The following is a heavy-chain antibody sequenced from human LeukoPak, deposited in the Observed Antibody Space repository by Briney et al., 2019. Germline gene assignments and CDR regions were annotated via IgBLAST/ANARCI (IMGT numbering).Heavy chain of an antibody. J-gene: IGHJ4*02. CDR3: AREGLDY. V-gene: IGHV1-8*01. Sequence: ASVKVSCKASGYTFTNYDINWVRQATGQGLEWMGYKNPNSGNSAYAQKFQGRVTITTDASITTAYTELSGLRSEDTALYYCAREGLDYWGQGTLVTGPS. CDR1: GYTFTNYD. CDR2: KNPNSGNS.